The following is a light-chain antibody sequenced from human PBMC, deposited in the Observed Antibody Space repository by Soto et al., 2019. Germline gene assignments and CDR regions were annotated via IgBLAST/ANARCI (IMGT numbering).Light chain of an antibody. CDR3: VSFTPSKSYV. CDR1: SSDVGAYIF. J-gene: IGLJ1*01. CDR2: DIT. V-gene: IGLV2-14*01. Sequence: QSVLTQPASVSGSPGQSITISCTGTSSDVGAYIFVSWYQQYPGKAPKLMIYDITNRPSGVSNRFSGSKAGNTASLTISGLQAEDEADYYSVSFTPSKSYVFGTGTKVTVL.